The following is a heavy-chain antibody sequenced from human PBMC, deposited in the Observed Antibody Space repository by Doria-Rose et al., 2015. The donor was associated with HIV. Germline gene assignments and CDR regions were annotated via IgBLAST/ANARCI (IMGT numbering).Heavy chain of an antibody. CDR1: GGSISHYY. Sequence: VQLLESGPGLVKPSETLSLTCSVSGGSISHYYWSWIRQPPGKGLGYIGDIFYTGSTNCSPSLKSRVSISIDTSKNKFSLRLSSVTAADTAVYYCARVLSGTYDYWGQGTLVTVSS. J-gene: IGHJ4*02. V-gene: IGHV4-59*01. CDR3: ARVLSGTYDY. CDR2: IFYTGST. D-gene: IGHD1-26*01.